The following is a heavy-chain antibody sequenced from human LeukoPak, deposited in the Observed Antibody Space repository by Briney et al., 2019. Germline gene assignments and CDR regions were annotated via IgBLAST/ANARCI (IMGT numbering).Heavy chain of an antibody. D-gene: IGHD2-2*01. CDR1: GFTFSSYS. Sequence: GGSLRLSCAASGFTFSSYSMNWVRQAPGKGLEWVSSISSSSSYIYYADSVKGRFTISRDNVKNSLYPQMNSLRAEDTAVYYCARDRNQIVVPAAIDAFDIWGQGTMVTVSS. CDR3: ARDRNQIVVPAAIDAFDI. V-gene: IGHV3-21*01. J-gene: IGHJ3*02. CDR2: ISSSSSYI.